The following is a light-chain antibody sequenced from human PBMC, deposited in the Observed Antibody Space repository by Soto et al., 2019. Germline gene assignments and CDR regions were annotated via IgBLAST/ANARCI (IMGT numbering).Light chain of an antibody. Sequence: EIVLTQSPGTLTLSPGESAALSCRASQTISNNYLVWYRQKPGQAPRLLIYAVSSRAAGIPDRFSGSGSGTDFALTIAGVEPEASAVYYCQQHSNSPWTFGQGTRVEI. CDR1: QTISNNY. CDR3: QQHSNSPWT. J-gene: IGKJ1*01. V-gene: IGKV3-20*01. CDR2: AVS.